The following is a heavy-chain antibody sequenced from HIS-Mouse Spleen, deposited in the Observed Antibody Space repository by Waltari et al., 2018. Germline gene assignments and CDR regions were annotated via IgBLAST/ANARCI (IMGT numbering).Heavy chain of an antibody. CDR1: GFTFSSYG. J-gene: IGHJ6*02. CDR2: IWYDGSNK. Sequence: QVQLVESGGGVVQPGRSLRLSCAASGFTFSSYGMHWVRQAPGKGLEGGAVIWYDGSNKYYADSVKGRFTISRDNSKNTLYLQMNSLRAEDTAVYYCARDSGLITIIPYVMDVWGQGTTVTVSS. D-gene: IGHD3-10*01. CDR3: ARDSGLITIIPYVMDV. V-gene: IGHV3-33*01.